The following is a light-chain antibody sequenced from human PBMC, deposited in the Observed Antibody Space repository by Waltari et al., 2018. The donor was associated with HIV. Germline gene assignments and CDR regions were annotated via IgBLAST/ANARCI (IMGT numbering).Light chain of an antibody. CDR3: AAWDGSLNGRVV. CDR1: SSNIGSNT. CDR2: SNN. V-gene: IGLV1-44*01. J-gene: IGLJ2*01. Sequence: QSVLTQPPSASGTPGQRVTISCSGSSSNIGSNTVNWYQQLPGTAPKLLNYSNNQRPSGVPDRFSGSKSGTSASLAISGLQSEDEADYYCAAWDGSLNGRVVFGGGTKLTVL.